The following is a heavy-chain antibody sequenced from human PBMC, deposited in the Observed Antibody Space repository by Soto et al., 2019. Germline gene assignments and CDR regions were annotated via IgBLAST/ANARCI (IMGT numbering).Heavy chain of an antibody. Sequence: GESLKISCKGPGHLFNNHWIGWVRQTPGKGREWMGLIFTRDSETKTSPSFQGHVSFSVDNSINTVYLQWTSLKTTDTGIYFCARGYFDSGHGYDLWGQGTRVTVS. J-gene: IGHJ5*02. D-gene: IGHD3-10*01. CDR3: ARGYFDSGHGYDL. V-gene: IGHV5-51*01. CDR1: GHLFNNHW. CDR2: IFTRDSET.